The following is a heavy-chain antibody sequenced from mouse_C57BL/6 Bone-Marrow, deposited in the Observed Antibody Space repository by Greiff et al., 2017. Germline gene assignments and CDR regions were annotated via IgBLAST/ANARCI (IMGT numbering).Heavy chain of an antibody. V-gene: IGHV1-39*01. J-gene: IGHJ4*01. CDR2: INPNYGTT. CDR3: ARGYDYDYAMDY. CDR1: GYSFTDYN. Sequence: EVKLMESGPELVKPGASVKISCKASGYSFTDYNMNWVKQSNGKSLEWIGVINPNYGTTSYNQKFKGKATLTVDQSSSTAYMQLNSLTSEDSAVYYGARGYDYDYAMDYWGQGTSATVSS. D-gene: IGHD2-4*01.